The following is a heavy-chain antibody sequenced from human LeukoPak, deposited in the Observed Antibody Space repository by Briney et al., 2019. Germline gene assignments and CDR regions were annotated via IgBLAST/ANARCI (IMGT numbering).Heavy chain of an antibody. D-gene: IGHD3-10*01. CDR3: AKGRSWSYSALDY. V-gene: IGHV3-23*01. J-gene: IGHJ4*02. Sequence: RESLRLSCAASGFTFSSYAMNWVRQAPGKGLEWVSAISGSGTTTYYADSVKGRFTISRDNSKNTLYLQMNSLRAEDTAVYYCAKGRSWSYSALDYWGQGTLVTVSS. CDR2: ISGSGTTT. CDR1: GFTFSSYA.